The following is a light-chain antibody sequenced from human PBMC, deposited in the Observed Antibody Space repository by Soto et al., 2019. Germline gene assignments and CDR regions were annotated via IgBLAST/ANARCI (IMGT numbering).Light chain of an antibody. CDR3: QQCGSWPPWT. CDR2: DAS. J-gene: IGKJ1*01. V-gene: IGKV3-11*01. CDR1: LSVSSS. Sequence: ELVLTQSPATLSLYPGERATLSCNASLSVSSSLAWYQHKPGQAPRLLIYDASSRATGIPARFSGSGSGTDFTLTISSLEPEDFAVYYCQQCGSWPPWTFGQGTKVDIK.